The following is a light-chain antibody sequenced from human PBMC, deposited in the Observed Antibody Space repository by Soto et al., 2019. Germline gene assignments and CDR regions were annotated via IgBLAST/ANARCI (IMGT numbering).Light chain of an antibody. Sequence: QSALTQPPSASGSPGQSVTISCTGTSSDVGSYNYVSWYQQHPGKAPKLMIYEVSKRPSGVPDRFSGSKSGNTASLTVSGLQAEDEADYYCSSHRTRSTWVFGGGTKLTVL. CDR1: SSDVGSYNY. CDR2: EVS. J-gene: IGLJ3*02. CDR3: SSHRTRSTWV. V-gene: IGLV2-8*01.